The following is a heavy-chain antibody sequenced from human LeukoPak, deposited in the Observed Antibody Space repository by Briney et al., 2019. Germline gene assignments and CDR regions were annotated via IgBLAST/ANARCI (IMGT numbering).Heavy chain of an antibody. V-gene: IGHV3-23*01. Sequence: GSPRLSCVTSGFTFSSCVMAWVCQAPGKGLEWVSSISASGNSPYYADSVKGRFTISRDNSMNTLSLQMNSLRVDDTALYYCVKRDYTTTGCYGVDSWGKGTLVTVSS. CDR2: ISASGNSP. J-gene: IGHJ4*02. CDR3: VKRDYTTTGCYGVDS. CDR1: GFTFSSCV. D-gene: IGHD2-2*01.